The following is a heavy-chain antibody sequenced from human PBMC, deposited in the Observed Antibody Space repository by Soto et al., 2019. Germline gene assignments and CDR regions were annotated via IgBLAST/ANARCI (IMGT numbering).Heavy chain of an antibody. Sequence: ASVQVAGPGFGSGSPGYLGGWVRQTPGQGLEWMGWISAYKSNTNYAQKLQGRVTMTTDTSTSTAYMELRSLRSDDTAVYYCARVKKDDFWSGYPRHYYYYYYLDVWGKGTTVTVSS. CDR1: GSGSPGYL. CDR3: ARVKKDDFWSGYPRHYYYYYYLDV. CDR2: ISAYKSNT. J-gene: IGHJ6*03. D-gene: IGHD3-3*01. V-gene: IGHV1-18*01.